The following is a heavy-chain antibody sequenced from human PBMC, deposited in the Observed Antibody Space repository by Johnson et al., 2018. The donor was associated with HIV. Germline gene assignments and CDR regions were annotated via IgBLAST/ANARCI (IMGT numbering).Heavy chain of an antibody. Sequence: MQLVESGGGVVKPGRSLRLSCAASGFTFSSYTMYWVRQAPGKGLEWVAVISYDGSNEYYADSVKGRFTISRDNSKNTLYLQMSSLRAGDTAVYYCARGRASWELYDAFDIWGQGTMVTVSS. J-gene: IGHJ3*02. D-gene: IGHD1-26*01. CDR3: ARGRASWELYDAFDI. V-gene: IGHV3-30*04. CDR1: GFTFSSYT. CDR2: ISYDGSNE.